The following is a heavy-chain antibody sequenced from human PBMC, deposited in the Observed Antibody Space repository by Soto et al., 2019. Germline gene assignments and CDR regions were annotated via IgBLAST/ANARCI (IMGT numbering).Heavy chain of an antibody. V-gene: IGHV4-39*01. CDR1: GGSISSSSYY. J-gene: IGHJ4*02. Sequence: SETLSLTCTVSGGSISSSSYYWGWIRQPPGKGLEWIGSIYYSGSTYYNPSLKSRVTISVDTSKNQFSLKLSSVTPADTAVYYCARHNPGGAEQAIDYWGQGTLVTVSS. CDR2: IYYSGST. D-gene: IGHD1-26*01. CDR3: ARHNPGGAEQAIDY.